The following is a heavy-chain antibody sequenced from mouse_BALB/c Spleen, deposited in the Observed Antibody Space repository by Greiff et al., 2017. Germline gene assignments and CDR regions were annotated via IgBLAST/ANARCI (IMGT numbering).Heavy chain of an antibody. CDR2: ISSGGSYT. Sequence: EVQGVESGGGLVKPGGSLKLSCAASGFTFSSYAMSWVRQSPEKRLEWVAEISSGGSYTYYPDTVTGRFTISRDNAKNTLYLEMSSLRSEDTAMYYCARKRYDDYAMDYWGQGTSVTVSS. J-gene: IGHJ4*01. V-gene: IGHV5-9-4*01. D-gene: IGHD2-14*01. CDR3: ARKRYDDYAMDY. CDR1: GFTFSSYA.